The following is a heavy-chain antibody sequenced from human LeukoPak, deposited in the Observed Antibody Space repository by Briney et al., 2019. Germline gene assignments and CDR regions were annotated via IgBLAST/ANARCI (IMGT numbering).Heavy chain of an antibody. Sequence: GGSLRLSCAASRFTFNSYAMSWVRQAPGKGLEWVSVIGGSNGITFYVGSVKGRFTISRDNSKDTLYLQMDSLRAEDTAVYYCARNENSGWGYFDYWGQGTLVTVSS. CDR1: RFTFNSYA. J-gene: IGHJ4*02. CDR3: ARNENSGWGYFDY. D-gene: IGHD5-12*01. CDR2: IGGSNGIT. V-gene: IGHV3-23*01.